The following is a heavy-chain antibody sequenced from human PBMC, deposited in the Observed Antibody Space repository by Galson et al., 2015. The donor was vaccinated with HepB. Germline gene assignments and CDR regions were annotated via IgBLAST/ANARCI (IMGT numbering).Heavy chain of an antibody. CDR2: IYHSGST. Sequence: TLSLTCAVSGGSISSGGYSWSWIRQPPGKGLEWIGYIYHSGSTYYNPSLKSRVTISVDRSKNQFSLKLSSVTAADTAVYYCARGGDYDILASDAFDIWGQGTMVTVSS. J-gene: IGHJ3*02. CDR1: GGSISSGGYS. CDR3: ARGGDYDILASDAFDI. D-gene: IGHD3-9*01. V-gene: IGHV4-30-2*01.